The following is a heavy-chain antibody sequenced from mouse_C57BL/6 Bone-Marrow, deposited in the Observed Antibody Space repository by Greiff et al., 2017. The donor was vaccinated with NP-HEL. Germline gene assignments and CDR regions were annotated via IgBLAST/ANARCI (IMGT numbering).Heavy chain of an antibody. CDR2: ICWDDDK. D-gene: IGHD1-1*01. J-gene: IGHJ3*01. CDR1: GFSLSTFGMG. Sequence: QVQLKESGPGILQPSQTLSLTCSFSGFSLSTFGMGVGWIRQPSGKGLEWLAHICWDDDKYYNPALKSRLSIFKDTSKNQVFLTIANVDTAGTATYYCARIVPTVVPSFAYWGQGTLVTVSA. CDR3: ARIVPTVVPSFAY. V-gene: IGHV8-8*01.